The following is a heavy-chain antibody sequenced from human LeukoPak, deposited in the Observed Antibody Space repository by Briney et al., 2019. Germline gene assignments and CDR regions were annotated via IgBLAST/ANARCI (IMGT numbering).Heavy chain of an antibody. CDR2: IYYSGST. D-gene: IGHD3-16*01. Sequence: SETLSFTCTVSGGSISSSGYYWGWIRQPPGKGLEWIGSIYYSGSTYYNPSLKSRVTISVDTSKNQFSLKLSSVTAADTAVYYCANSGITFGGYFDYWGQGTLVTVSS. CDR3: ANSGITFGGYFDY. J-gene: IGHJ4*02. CDR1: GGSISSSGYY. V-gene: IGHV4-39*01.